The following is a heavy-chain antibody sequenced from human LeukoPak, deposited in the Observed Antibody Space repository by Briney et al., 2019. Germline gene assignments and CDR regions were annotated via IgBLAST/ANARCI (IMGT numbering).Heavy chain of an antibody. CDR2: ITTYSGNT. J-gene: IGHJ4*02. CDR1: GYTFTSYG. CDR3: ARGVQLERRVADFDY. V-gene: IGHV1-18*01. D-gene: IGHD1-1*01. Sequence: GASVKVSCKASGYTFTSYGITWVRQAPGQGLEWMGWITTYSGNTNYAQQLQGRVTMTTDTSTSTAYVELRSLRSDDTAVYYCARGVQLERRVADFDYWGQGTLVTVSS.